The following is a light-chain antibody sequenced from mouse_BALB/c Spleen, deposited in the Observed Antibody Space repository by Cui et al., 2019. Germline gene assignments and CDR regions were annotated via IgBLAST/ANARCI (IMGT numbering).Light chain of an antibody. V-gene: IGKV4-57*01. CDR1: SSVSY. J-gene: IGKJ5*01. Sequence: QIVLTQSPAIMSASPGEKVTITCSASSSVSYMHWFQQKAGTSPKRWIDRRANRGCGGAARFSGRGNGTAYSLTISRMEAEDAATYYCQQRSSYPLTFGAGTKLELK. CDR3: QQRSSYPLT. CDR2: RRA.